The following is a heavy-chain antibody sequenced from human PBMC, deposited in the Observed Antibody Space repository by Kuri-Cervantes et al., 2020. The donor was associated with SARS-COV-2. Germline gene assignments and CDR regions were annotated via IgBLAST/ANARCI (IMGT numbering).Heavy chain of an antibody. Sequence: ASVKVSCKASGYTFTGYYMHWVRQAPGQGLEWMGWISAYNGNTNYAQKLQVRVTMTTDTSTSTAYMELRSLRSDDTAAYYCARGEIAVAGTVDYWGQGTLVTVSS. V-gene: IGHV1-18*04. CDR2: ISAYNGNT. D-gene: IGHD6-19*01. CDR1: GYTFTGYY. J-gene: IGHJ4*02. CDR3: ARGEIAVAGTVDY.